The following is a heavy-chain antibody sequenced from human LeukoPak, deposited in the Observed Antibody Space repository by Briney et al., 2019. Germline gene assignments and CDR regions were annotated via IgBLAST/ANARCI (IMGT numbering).Heavy chain of an antibody. CDR1: RFTFRNHG. Sequence: PGRSLRLSCAASRFTFRNHGMDWVRQVPGKGLEWVAVIWYDGSDTYYTDSVKGRFTIPRDNSKNTLYLQMNSLRVEDTAVYYCARDRSLRYFDYWGQGTMVTVSS. CDR2: IWYDGSDT. V-gene: IGHV3-33*01. CDR3: ARDRSLRYFDY. J-gene: IGHJ4*02.